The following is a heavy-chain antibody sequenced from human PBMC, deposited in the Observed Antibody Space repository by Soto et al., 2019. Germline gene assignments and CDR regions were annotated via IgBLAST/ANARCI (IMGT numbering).Heavy chain of an antibody. J-gene: IGHJ4*02. D-gene: IGHD4-17*01. Sequence: GGSLRLSCAASGITVRNNYMGWVRQAPGKGLEWVSVIYSGGSTWYTDSVKGRFTISRDNFENMVYLQMNSLRAEDTAVYYCARNRPETTNGYWGQGTLVTVSS. V-gene: IGHV3-66*01. CDR2: IYSGGST. CDR3: ARNRPETTNGY. CDR1: GITVRNNY.